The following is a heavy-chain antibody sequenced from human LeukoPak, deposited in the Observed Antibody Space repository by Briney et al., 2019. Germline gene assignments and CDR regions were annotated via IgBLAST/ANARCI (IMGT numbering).Heavy chain of an antibody. Sequence: WETLTLTCTVSGGSISSYYWSWIRQPPGKGLEWIGYVFHSGSTNYNPSLMSRVTISVDTSKNQFSLKLTSVTAADTAVYYCARDSSGYYRIDCWGQGTLVPVSS. CDR1: GGSISSYY. CDR3: ARDSSGYYRIDC. J-gene: IGHJ4*02. CDR2: VFHSGST. V-gene: IGHV4-59*08. D-gene: IGHD3-22*01.